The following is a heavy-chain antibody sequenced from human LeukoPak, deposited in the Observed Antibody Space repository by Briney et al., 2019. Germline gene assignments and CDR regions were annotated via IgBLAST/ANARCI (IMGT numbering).Heavy chain of an antibody. J-gene: IGHJ3*02. CDR1: GVTVSSYV. CDR3: VQEGPRGLAFDI. Sequence: PGGSLRLACAASGVTVSSYVMSWVRQAPGEGPGWVSGISGRGGGTYYADSVKGRLAISRDNSKNTLYLQMNSLRAEDTAVYYCVQEGPRGLAFDIWGQGTKVTVSS. CDR2: ISGRGGGT. V-gene: IGHV3-23*01.